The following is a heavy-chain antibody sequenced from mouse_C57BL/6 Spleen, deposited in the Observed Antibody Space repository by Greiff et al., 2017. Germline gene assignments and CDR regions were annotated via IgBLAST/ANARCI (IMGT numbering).Heavy chain of an antibody. V-gene: IGHV1-59*01. Sequence: QVQLQQPGAELVRPGTSVKLSCKASGYTFTSYWMHWVKQRPGQGLEWIGVIDPSDSYTNYNQKFKGKATLTVDTSSSTAYMQLSSLTSEDSAVYYCARWLGSNYREDAMDYWGQGTSVTVSS. D-gene: IGHD2-5*01. CDR3: ARWLGSNYREDAMDY. CDR1: GYTFTSYW. J-gene: IGHJ4*01. CDR2: IDPSDSYT.